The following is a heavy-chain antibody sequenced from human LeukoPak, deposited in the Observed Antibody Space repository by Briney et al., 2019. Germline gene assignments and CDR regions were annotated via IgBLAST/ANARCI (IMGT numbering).Heavy chain of an antibody. CDR2: IYGDGRT. D-gene: IGHD2-2*01. CDR3: ARDEGYCSRTSCYGASKGMDV. Sequence: GGSLRLSCVVSGFSVSNNYIIWVRQAPGNGLERVSVIYGDGRTSHSDSVKGRFTISRDNSKNTLYLQMNSLRAEDTAVYYCARDEGYCSRTSCYGASKGMDVWGQGTAVIVSS. CDR1: GFSVSNNY. V-gene: IGHV3-66*02. J-gene: IGHJ6*02.